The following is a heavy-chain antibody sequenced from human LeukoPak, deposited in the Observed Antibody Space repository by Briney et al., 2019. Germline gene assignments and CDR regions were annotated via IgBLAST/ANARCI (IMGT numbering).Heavy chain of an antibody. CDR3: ARAMVRGVIIQGY. CDR1: GYTFTNYD. J-gene: IGHJ4*02. CDR2: INTNTGNP. Sequence: ASVKVSCKASGYTFTNYDINWVRQAPGQGLEWMGWINTNTGNPTYAQGFTGRFVFSLDTSVSTAYLQISSLKAEDTAVYYCARAMVRGVIIQGYWGQGTLVTVSS. D-gene: IGHD3-10*01. V-gene: IGHV7-4-1*02.